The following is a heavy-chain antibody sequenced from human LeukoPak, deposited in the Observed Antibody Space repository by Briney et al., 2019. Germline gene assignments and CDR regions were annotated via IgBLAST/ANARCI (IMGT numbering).Heavy chain of an antibody. J-gene: IGHJ4*02. CDR2: INPNTGGT. CDR1: GYTFTGYY. V-gene: IGHV1-2*02. Sequence: APVKVSCKASGYTFTGYYMHWVRQAPGQGLEWMGWINPNTGGTNYAQKFQGRVTMTRDTSITTAYMELSSLTSDDTAVYYCARDLTTGTVADTTYWGQGTLVTVSS. CDR3: ARDLTTGTVADTTY. D-gene: IGHD6-19*01.